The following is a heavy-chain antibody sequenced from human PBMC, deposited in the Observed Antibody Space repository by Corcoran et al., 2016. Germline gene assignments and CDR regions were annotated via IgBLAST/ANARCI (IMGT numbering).Heavy chain of an antibody. CDR3: STASYYSGLGV. D-gene: IGHD3-10*01. Sequence: EVQLVESGGGLVKPGGSLRVSCAASGFPFSNASMSWVRQAPGKGLEWVGRIESNADGGTTDYVAPGKGRFTISRDDSKNTRYRQMTSLKTEDTGVYYCSTASYYSGLGVWGQGTTVTVSS. CDR2: IESNADGGTT. V-gene: IGHV3-15*04. J-gene: IGHJ6*02. CDR1: GFPFSNAS.